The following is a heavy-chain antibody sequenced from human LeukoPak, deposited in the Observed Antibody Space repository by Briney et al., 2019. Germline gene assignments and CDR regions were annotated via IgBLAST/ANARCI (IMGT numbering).Heavy chain of an antibody. V-gene: IGHV1-18*01. CDR1: GYTFTSYG. J-gene: IGHJ5*02. D-gene: IGHD1-7*01. Sequence: ASVKVSCKASGYTFTSYGISWVRQAPGQGLEWMGWISAYNGNTNYAQKLQGRVTMTRDTSTSTVYMELSSLRSEDTAVYYCAREGDNWNYVWFDPWGQGTLVTVSS. CDR2: ISAYNGNT. CDR3: AREGDNWNYVWFDP.